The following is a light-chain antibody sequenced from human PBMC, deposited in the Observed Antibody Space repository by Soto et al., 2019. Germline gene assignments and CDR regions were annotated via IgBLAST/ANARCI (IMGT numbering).Light chain of an antibody. V-gene: IGKV1-5*01. J-gene: IGKJ1*01. CDR3: QQYTSYSRT. CDR2: DAS. Sequence: VSQSPATLSATVGDRVTITCRASQSISSWLAWDHRKPGKAHKLLIYDASSLESGVPSGFSGSGSGTEFTLTISSLQPDDFATYYCQQYTSYSRTSGQGAIV. CDR1: QSISSW.